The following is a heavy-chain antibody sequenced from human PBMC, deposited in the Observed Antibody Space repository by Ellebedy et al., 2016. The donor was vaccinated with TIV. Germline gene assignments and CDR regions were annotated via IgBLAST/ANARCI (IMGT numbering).Heavy chain of an antibody. J-gene: IGHJ4*02. Sequence: GESLKISCAASGFTVSSNYMSWVRQAPGKGLEWVSVIYSGGSTYYADFVKGRFTISRDNSKNTLYLQMNSLRAEDTAVYYCARDESYWGQGTLVTVSS. CDR3: ARDESY. CDR1: GFTVSSNY. CDR2: IYSGGST. V-gene: IGHV3-53*01.